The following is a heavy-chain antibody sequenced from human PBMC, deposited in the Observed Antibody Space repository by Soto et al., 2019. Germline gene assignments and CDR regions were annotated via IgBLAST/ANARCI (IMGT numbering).Heavy chain of an antibody. CDR1: GLTFSNYA. Sequence: PGRSLRLSCAASGLTFSNYAMSWVRQAPGKGLEWVSTVTGDGVTTSYADSVKGRFTISRDNSKNTLYLQMSGLRADDTPVYYCAKRLSDYFD. D-gene: IGHD6-25*01. J-gene: IGHJ2*01. V-gene: IGHV3-23*01. CDR2: VTGDGVTT. CDR3: AKRLSDYFD.